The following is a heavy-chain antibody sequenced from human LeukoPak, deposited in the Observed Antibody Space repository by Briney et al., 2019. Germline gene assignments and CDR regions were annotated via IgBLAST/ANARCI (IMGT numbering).Heavy chain of an antibody. Sequence: ASVKVSCKASGYTFTSYYMHWVRQAPGQGLEWMGIINPSGGSTSYAQKFQGRVTMTRDTSTSIVYMELSSLRSEGTAVYYCARRGRITIFGVVIESDAFDIWGQGTMVTVSS. D-gene: IGHD3-3*01. CDR3: ARRGRITIFGVVIESDAFDI. J-gene: IGHJ3*02. V-gene: IGHV1-46*01. CDR2: INPSGGST. CDR1: GYTFTSYY.